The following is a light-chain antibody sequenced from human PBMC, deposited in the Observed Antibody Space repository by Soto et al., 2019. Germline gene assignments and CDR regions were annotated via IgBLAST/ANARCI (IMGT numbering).Light chain of an antibody. CDR1: QGISSY. CDR3: HQYNNWPRT. J-gene: IGKJ1*01. Sequence: DIQLTQSPSFLSASVGDRVTITCRASQGISSYLAWYQQKPGKAPKLLIYAASTLQSGVPSRFSGSGSGTEFTLTISSLQSEDFAVYYCHQYNNWPRTFGQGTKVEIK. CDR2: AAS. V-gene: IGKV1-9*01.